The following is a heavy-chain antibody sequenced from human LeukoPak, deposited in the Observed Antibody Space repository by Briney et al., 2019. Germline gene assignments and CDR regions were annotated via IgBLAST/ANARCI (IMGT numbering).Heavy chain of an antibody. CDR1: GGTFSSYA. CDR3: ARAQSGSYLGNWFDP. V-gene: IGHV1-69*06. J-gene: IGHJ5*02. Sequence: ASVKVSCKASGGTFSSYAISWVRRAPGQGLEWMGGIIPIFGTTNYAQKFQDRVTITADKSTSTVYMELSSLRSEDTAVYYCARAQSGSYLGNWFDPWGQGTLVTVSS. D-gene: IGHD1-26*01. CDR2: IIPIFGTT.